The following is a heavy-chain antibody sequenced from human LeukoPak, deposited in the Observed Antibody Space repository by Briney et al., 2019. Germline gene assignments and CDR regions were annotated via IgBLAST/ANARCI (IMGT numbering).Heavy chain of an antibody. CDR1: GYSISSGYY. D-gene: IGHD5-18*01. V-gene: IGHV4-38-2*01. CDR3: ARRVYGYWEDY. CDR2: IYHSGST. J-gene: IGHJ4*02. Sequence: SETLSLTCAVSGYSISSGYYWGWIRQPPGKGLEWIGSIYHSGSTYYNPSLKSRVTISVDTSKNQFSLKLSSVTAADTAVYYCARRVYGYWEDYWGQGTPVTVSS.